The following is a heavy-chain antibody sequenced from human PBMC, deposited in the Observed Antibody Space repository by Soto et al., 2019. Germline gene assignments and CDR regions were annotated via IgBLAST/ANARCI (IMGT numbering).Heavy chain of an antibody. J-gene: IGHJ4*02. CDR1: GFTFSSYA. CDR3: AKRYYYDNSGLWDY. D-gene: IGHD3-22*01. CDR2: IISSGDST. Sequence: EVQLLESGGGLLQPGGSLRLSCAASGFTFSSYAMSLVRQAPGKGLECVSAIISSGDSTYYTDSVKGRFTISRDNSKHTLYLQMNSLRAEDTAVYYCAKRYYYDNSGLWDYWGQGTLVTVSS. V-gene: IGHV3-23*01.